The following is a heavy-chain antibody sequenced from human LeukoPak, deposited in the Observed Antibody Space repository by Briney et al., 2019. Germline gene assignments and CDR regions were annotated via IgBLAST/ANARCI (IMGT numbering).Heavy chain of an antibody. J-gene: IGHJ1*01. Sequence: SETLSLTCTVSGGSISSYYWSWIRQRPGKGLEWILDIHYSGFSNYNPSLKSLVTISVYTSKNHFSLKLKFVTDADTAVYYCARDLHGGNSGRGYWGQGTLVTVSS. D-gene: IGHD4-23*01. V-gene: IGHV4-59*01. CDR2: IHYSGFS. CDR1: GGSISSYY. CDR3: ARDLHGGNSGRGY.